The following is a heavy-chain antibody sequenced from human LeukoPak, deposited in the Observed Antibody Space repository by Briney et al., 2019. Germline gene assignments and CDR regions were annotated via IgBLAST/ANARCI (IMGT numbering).Heavy chain of an antibody. CDR1: GFTFSSYA. Sequence: GGSLRLSCAASGFTFSSYAMTWVRRAPGKGLEWVSSIWSSGDHTKYADSVRGRVTVSRDKTKNTLYLQRNDLRVDDTAVYYFAKDPNGDYIGAFDVWGQGIMVTVSS. D-gene: IGHD2-8*01. CDR2: IWSSGDHT. V-gene: IGHV3-23*01. J-gene: IGHJ3*01. CDR3: AKDPNGDYIGAFDV.